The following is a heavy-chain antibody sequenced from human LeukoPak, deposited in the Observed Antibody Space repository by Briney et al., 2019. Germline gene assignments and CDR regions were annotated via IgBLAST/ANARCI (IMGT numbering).Heavy chain of an antibody. J-gene: IGHJ3*02. CDR2: IYTSGST. V-gene: IGHV4-61*02. D-gene: IGHD2-2*01. Sequence: SETLSLTCTVSGGSISSGNYYWSWIRQPAGKGLEWIGRIYTSGSTNYNPSLKSRVTISVDTSKKQFSLKLSSVTAADAAVYYCARETWYCSSASCSTTNDAFDIWGQGTMVTVSS. CDR1: GGSISSGNYY. CDR3: ARETWYCSSASCSTTNDAFDI.